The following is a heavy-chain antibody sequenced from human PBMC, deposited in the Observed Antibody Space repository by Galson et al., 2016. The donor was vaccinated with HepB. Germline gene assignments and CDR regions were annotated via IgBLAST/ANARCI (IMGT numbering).Heavy chain of an antibody. V-gene: IGHV3-7*01. Sequence: SLRLSCAASGFTFSTYWMSWVRQAPGKGLEWVANIRQYGGEEYYADSVKGRFTISRDNAKNSLYLQMNSLRAEDTAVYYCASVSVGATPTDYWGQGTLVTVSS. CDR3: ASVSVGATPTDY. D-gene: IGHD1-26*01. CDR2: IRQYGGEE. J-gene: IGHJ4*02. CDR1: GFTFSTYW.